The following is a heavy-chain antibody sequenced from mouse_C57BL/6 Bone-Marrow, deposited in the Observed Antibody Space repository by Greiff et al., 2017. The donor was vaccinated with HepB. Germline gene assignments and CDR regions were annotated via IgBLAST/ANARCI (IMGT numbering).Heavy chain of an antibody. Sequence: QVQLQQPGAELVRPGTSVKLSCKASGYTFTSYWMHWVKQRPGQGLEWIGVIDPSDSYTNYNQKFKGKATLTVDTSSSTAYMQLSSLTSEDSAVYYCARGEDGNYGAYWGQGTLVTVSA. CDR3: ARGEDGNYGAY. CDR1: GYTFTSYW. CDR2: IDPSDSYT. J-gene: IGHJ3*01. D-gene: IGHD2-1*01. V-gene: IGHV1-59*01.